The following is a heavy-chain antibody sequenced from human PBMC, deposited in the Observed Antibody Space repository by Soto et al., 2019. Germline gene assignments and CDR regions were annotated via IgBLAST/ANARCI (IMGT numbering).Heavy chain of an antibody. Sequence: GSLRLSCAASGFTFNSYAMHWVRRAPGKGLEWVAGIPSDAKARNYADSVRGRFTISRDDSRNTLYLELSSLRDDDTAVYYCAKESGPRREFDYWGQGALVTVSS. CDR1: GFTFNSYA. J-gene: IGHJ4*02. CDR3: AKESGPRREFDY. CDR2: IPSDAKAR. V-gene: IGHV3-30*04. D-gene: IGHD3-10*01.